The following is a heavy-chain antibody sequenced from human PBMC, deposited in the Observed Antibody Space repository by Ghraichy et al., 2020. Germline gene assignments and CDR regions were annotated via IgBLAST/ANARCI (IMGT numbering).Heavy chain of an antibody. CDR2: FDPEDGET. J-gene: IGHJ3*02. CDR1: GYTLTELS. D-gene: IGHD3-16*01. V-gene: IGHV1-24*01. CDR3: ATAKGWGNTRTDAFDI. Sequence: ASVKVSCKVSGYTLTELSMHWVRQAPGKGLEWMGGFDPEDGETIYAQKFQGRVTMTEDTSTDTAYMELSSLRSEDTAVYYCATAKGWGNTRTDAFDIWGQGTMVTVSS.